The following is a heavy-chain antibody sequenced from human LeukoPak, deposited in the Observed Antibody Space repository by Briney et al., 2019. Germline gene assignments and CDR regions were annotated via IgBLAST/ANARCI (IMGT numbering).Heavy chain of an antibody. J-gene: IGHJ3*02. Sequence: GGSLRLSCAASGFTFSSYAVTWVRQAPGKGLEWVSGITGSGDTTFYADSVKGRFTISRDISKNTLYLQMNSLRAEDTAVYYCARRAYNWGAFDIWGQGTMVTVSS. CDR1: GFTFSSYA. V-gene: IGHV3-23*01. CDR3: ARRAYNWGAFDI. D-gene: IGHD5-24*01. CDR2: ITGSGDTT.